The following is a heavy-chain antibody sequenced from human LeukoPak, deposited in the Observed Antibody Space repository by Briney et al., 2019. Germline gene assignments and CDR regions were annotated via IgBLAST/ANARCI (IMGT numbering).Heavy chain of an antibody. J-gene: IGHJ3*02. CDR3: ARMGATFPIAGAFDI. CDR2: IYYSGST. CDR1: GCSSCGYY. Sequence: SVNLSFNGSVSGCSSCGYYWSWLRPRPGQGLEWSGYIYYSGSTNYNPSLKSRVTISEDPSKNQFFLKLSSVTAADTAVYYCARMGATFPIAGAFDIWGQGTMVTVSS. D-gene: IGHD1-26*01. V-gene: IGHV4-59*08.